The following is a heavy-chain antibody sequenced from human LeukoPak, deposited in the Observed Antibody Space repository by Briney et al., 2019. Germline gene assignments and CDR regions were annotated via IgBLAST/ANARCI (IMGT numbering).Heavy chain of an antibody. CDR2: IKQDGSKK. CDR1: GFPFSSYW. CDR3: AKDLAFDI. V-gene: IGHV3-7*03. Sequence: GGSLRLSCVASGFPFSSYWMTWVRQAPGKGLEWVANIKQDGSKKSYVDSVKGRFTISRDNSKNTLYLQMNSLRAEDTAVYYCAKDLAFDIWGQGTMVTVSS. J-gene: IGHJ3*02.